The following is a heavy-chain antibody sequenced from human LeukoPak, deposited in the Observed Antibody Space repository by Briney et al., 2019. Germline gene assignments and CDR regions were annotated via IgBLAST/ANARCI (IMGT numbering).Heavy chain of an antibody. J-gene: IGHJ4*02. D-gene: IGHD3-10*01. Sequence: ASVKVSCKASGYTFTSYGISWVRQAPGQGLEWMGWISAYNGNTNYAQKLQGRVTMTTDTSTSTAYMELRSLRSDDTAVYYCARGVALWFGELFAFDGWGQGTLVTVSS. CDR3: ARGVALWFGELFAFDG. CDR1: GYTFTSYG. V-gene: IGHV1-18*01. CDR2: ISAYNGNT.